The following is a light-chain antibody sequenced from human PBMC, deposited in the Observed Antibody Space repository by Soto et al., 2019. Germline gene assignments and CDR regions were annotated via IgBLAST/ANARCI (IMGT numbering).Light chain of an antibody. CDR2: EVS. J-gene: IGLJ1*01. V-gene: IGLV2-14*01. CDR3: ISYTSRSTLDYV. CDR1: SSDVGGYNY. Sequence: QSALTQPASVSGSPGQSITIYCTGTSSDVGGYNYVSWYQQHPGKAPKLMIYEVSNRPSGVSNRFSGSKSGNTASLTISGLQAEDEADYYCISYTSRSTLDYVFGSGTKVTVL.